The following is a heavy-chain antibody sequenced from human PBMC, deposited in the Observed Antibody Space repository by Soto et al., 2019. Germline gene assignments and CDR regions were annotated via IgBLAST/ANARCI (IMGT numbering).Heavy chain of an antibody. J-gene: IGHJ5*02. CDR3: ARFASGKSAST. V-gene: IGHV3-7*05. D-gene: IGHD5-12*01. Sequence: EVQVVESGGGLVQPGGSLRLSCAGSGFTFSDYWMSWARQAPGKGLEWVANIKYDGSEEYYVDFVRGRFTISRDNAMNSLHLQMNSLRADDTAVYYCARFASGKSASTWGQGTLVTVSS. CDR2: IKYDGSEE. CDR1: GFTFSDYW.